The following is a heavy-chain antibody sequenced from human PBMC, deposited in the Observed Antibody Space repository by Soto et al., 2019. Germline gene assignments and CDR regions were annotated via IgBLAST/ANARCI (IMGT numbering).Heavy chain of an antibody. CDR2: ISHNDEPKI. D-gene: IGHD3-10*01. V-gene: IGHV3-30-3*01. CDR1: GFIFKNYA. J-gene: IGHJ4*01. CDR3: ARGVRAETYYNAFDY. Sequence: QVQLVESGGGVVQPGSSLRLSCAASGFIFKNYAFHWVRQAPGKGLEWVALISHNDEPKIFYADSVQGRFTISRDNFKNTVYLQMNSLRDEDTAVYHCARGVRAETYYNAFDYWGQGTQVTVSS.